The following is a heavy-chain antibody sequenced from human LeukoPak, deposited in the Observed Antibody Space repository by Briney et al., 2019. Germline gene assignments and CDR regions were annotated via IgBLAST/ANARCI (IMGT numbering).Heavy chain of an antibody. CDR2: INPNSGGT. CDR3: ARRGYCSSTCCYDY. CDR1: GYTFTGYY. D-gene: IGHD2-2*01. J-gene: IGHJ4*02. Sequence: ASVKVSCKASGYTFTGYYMHWVRQAPGQGLEWMGWINPNSGGTNYAQKFQGRVTMTRDTSISTAYMELSRLRSDDTAVYYCARRGYCSSTCCYDYWGQGTLVTVSS. V-gene: IGHV1-2*02.